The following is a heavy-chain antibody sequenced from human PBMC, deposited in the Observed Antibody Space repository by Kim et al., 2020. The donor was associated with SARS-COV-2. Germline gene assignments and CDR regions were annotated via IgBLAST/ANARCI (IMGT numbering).Heavy chain of an antibody. V-gene: IGHV3-21*01. D-gene: IGHD3-9*01. Sequence: GGSLRLSCAASGFTFSSYSMNWVRQAPGKGLEWVSSISSSSSYIYYADSVKGRFTISRDNAKNSLYLQMNSLRAEDTAVYYCASGFHILTGDYYYYYMDVWGKGTTVTVSS. CDR1: GFTFSSYS. J-gene: IGHJ6*03. CDR3: ASGFHILTGDYYYYYMDV. CDR2: ISSSSSYI.